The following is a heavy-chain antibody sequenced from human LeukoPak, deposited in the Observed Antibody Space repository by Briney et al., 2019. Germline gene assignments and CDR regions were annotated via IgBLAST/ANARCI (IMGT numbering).Heavy chain of an antibody. CDR2: ISYDGSNK. Sequence: PGGSLRLSCAASGFTFSSYAMHWVRQAPGKGLEWVAVISYDGSNKYYADSVKGRFTISRDNSKNTLYLQMNSLRAEDTAVYYCARDYQSGRTRWLQSIPDYWGQGTLVTVSS. CDR3: ARDYQSGRTRWLQSIPDY. V-gene: IGHV3-30*01. CDR1: GFTFSSYA. J-gene: IGHJ4*02. D-gene: IGHD5-24*01.